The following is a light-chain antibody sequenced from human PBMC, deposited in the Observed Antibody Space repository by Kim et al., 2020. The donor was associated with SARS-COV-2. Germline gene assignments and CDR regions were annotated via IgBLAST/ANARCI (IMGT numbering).Light chain of an antibody. CDR3: QAWDSSTANVV. CDR2: QDR. J-gene: IGLJ2*01. CDR1: KLEEED. V-gene: IGLV3-1*01. Sequence: PGPTASITSSGDKLEEEDACSFQQKPGQCPVPVIYQDRKRPPGIPERFSGSNSRNTATLTISGNQAMDEADYYCQAWDSSTANVVFGGGTQLAVL.